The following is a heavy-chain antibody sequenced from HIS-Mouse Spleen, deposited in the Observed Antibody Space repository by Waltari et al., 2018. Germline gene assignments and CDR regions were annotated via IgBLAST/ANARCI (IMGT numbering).Heavy chain of an antibody. J-gene: IGHJ3*02. CDR3: ATVVGATGAFDI. CDR1: GGSISRSSYY. CDR2: IYYSGST. D-gene: IGHD1-26*01. Sequence: QLQLQESGPGLVKPSDTLSLTCTVSGGSISRSSYYWGWIRQPPGKGLEWMGSIYYSGSTYYNPSLKSRVTISVDTSKNQFSLKLSSVTAADTAVYYCATVVGATGAFDIWGQGTMVTVSS. V-gene: IGHV4-39*01.